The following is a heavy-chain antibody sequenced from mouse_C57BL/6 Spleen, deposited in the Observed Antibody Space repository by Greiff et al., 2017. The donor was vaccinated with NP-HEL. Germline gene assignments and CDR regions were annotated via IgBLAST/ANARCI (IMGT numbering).Heavy chain of an antibody. D-gene: IGHD4-1*01. CDR3: TRWDSAWFAY. Sequence: VQLQQSGAELVRPGASVTLSCKASGYTFTDYEMHWVKQTPVHGLEWIGAIDPETGGTAYNQKFKGKAILTADKSSSTAYMELRSLTSEDSAVYCCTRWDSAWFAYWGQGTLVTVSA. V-gene: IGHV1-15*01. CDR1: GYTFTDYE. CDR2: IDPETGGT. J-gene: IGHJ3*01.